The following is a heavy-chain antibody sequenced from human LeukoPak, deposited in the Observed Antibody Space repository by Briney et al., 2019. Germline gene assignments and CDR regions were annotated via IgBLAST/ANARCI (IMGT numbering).Heavy chain of an antibody. CDR1: GFTFSSYW. V-gene: IGHV3-7*01. J-gene: IGHJ4*02. CDR2: IKQDGSEK. Sequence: GGSLRLSCAASGFTFSSYWMSWVRQAPGKGLEWVANIKQDGSEKYYVDSVKGRFTISRDNSKNTLYLQMNSLRAEDTAVYYCAKGDLYYFDYWGQGTPVTVSS. CDR3: AKGDLYYFDY.